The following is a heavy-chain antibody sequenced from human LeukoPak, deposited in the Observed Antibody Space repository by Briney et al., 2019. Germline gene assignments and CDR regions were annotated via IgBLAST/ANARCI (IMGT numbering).Heavy chain of an antibody. Sequence: GGSLTLSCAASGFSFSNSWMTWVRQSPGKGLEWVANMNQDGSATYHVDSVKGRFTISRDNARNSLYLQMNSLRAEDTAVYCCARDPAYGALDYWGQGTLVTVSS. CDR1: GFSFSNSW. V-gene: IGHV3-7*01. CDR3: ARDPAYGALDY. CDR2: MNQDGSAT. J-gene: IGHJ4*02. D-gene: IGHD4-17*01.